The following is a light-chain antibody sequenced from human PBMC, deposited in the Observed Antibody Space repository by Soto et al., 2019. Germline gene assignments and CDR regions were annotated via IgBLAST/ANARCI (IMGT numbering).Light chain of an antibody. CDR1: QSVFSN. Sequence: EIVMTQSPATLSVSPGDRATLACRASQSVFSNVAWYQQKPGQAPRLLIYGASSRATGIPDRFSGSGSGTEFTLTXXXXXXEDFAVYYCQLHYNWLYTFGQG. CDR3: QLHYNWLYT. J-gene: IGKJ2*01. V-gene: IGKV3D-15*01. CDR2: GAS.